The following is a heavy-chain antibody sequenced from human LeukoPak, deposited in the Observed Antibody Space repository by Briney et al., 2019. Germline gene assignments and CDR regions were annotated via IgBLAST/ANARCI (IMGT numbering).Heavy chain of an antibody. CDR3: ARGFRDIVAVPAAEPDGFDP. V-gene: IGHV4-34*01. D-gene: IGHD2-2*01. CDR1: GGSFSGYY. Sequence: SETLSLTCAVYGGSFSGYYWSWIRQPPGKGLEWIGEINHSGSTNYNPSLKSRVTISVDTSKNQFSLKLSSVTAADTAVYYCARGFRDIVAVPAAEPDGFDPWGQGTLVTVSS. CDR2: INHSGST. J-gene: IGHJ5*02.